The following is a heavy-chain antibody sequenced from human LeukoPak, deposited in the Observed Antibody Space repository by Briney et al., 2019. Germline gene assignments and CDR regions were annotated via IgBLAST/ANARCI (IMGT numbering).Heavy chain of an antibody. CDR3: AKDFATRFCADS. CDR1: GFTFSSDA. CDR2: IAFDGSKI. Sequence: GKSLRLSCVASGFTFSSDAMHWVRQAPGKGLEWVAFIAFDGSKIYYADSVKGRFTISRDNSKNTLYLQMNSLKAEDTAVYYCAKDFATRFCADSWGQGTLVTVSS. D-gene: IGHD3-3*01. V-gene: IGHV3-30*18. J-gene: IGHJ4*02.